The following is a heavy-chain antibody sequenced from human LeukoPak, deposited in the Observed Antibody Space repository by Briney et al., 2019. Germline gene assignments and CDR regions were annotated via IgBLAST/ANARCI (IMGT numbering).Heavy chain of an antibody. V-gene: IGHV4-31*03. CDR1: GGSISSGGYY. Sequence: SETLSLTCTVSGGSISSGGYYWSWIRQHPGKGLEWIGYIYYSGSTYYNPSLKSRVTISVDTSKNQFSLKLSSVTAADTAVYYCARDLYYDSSGMGGFAFDIWGQGTTVTVSS. CDR2: IYYSGST. CDR3: ARDLYYDSSGMGGFAFDI. J-gene: IGHJ3*02. D-gene: IGHD3-22*01.